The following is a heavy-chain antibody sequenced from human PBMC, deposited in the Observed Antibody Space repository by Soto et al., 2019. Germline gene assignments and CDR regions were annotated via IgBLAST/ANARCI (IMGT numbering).Heavy chain of an antibody. CDR2: ISTYNDNT. Sequence: ASVKVSCKASGYTFTSYGITWVRQAPGQGLEWMGWISTYNDNTNYAQNFQGRVTMTTDTSTSTAYMELRGLRSDDTAVYYCARSLRYFDWLSSGPGAYYGLDVWGQGTTVTVSS. CDR3: ARSLRYFDWLSSGPGAYYGLDV. J-gene: IGHJ6*02. D-gene: IGHD3-9*01. V-gene: IGHV1-18*01. CDR1: GYTFTSYG.